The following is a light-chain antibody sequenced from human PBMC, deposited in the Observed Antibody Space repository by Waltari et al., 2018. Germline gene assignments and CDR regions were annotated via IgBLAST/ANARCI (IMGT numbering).Light chain of an antibody. V-gene: IGKV3-11*01. Sequence: IVLTPSPATLSLSPGARATLPCRASQTVSTYLAWFQQTPGQAPRLLIYDASNRAPGIPARFSGSGSGTDFSLTISSLEPEDFAVYYCLQRSLWPWTFGQGTKVAVK. CDR2: DAS. CDR1: QTVSTY. J-gene: IGKJ1*01. CDR3: LQRSLWPWT.